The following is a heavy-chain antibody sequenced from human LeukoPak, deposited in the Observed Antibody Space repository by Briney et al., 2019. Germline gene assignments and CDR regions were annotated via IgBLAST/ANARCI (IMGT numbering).Heavy chain of an antibody. CDR3: ARRKVAGHFDY. Sequence: SETLSLTCTVSGGSISSSSYYWGWIRQPPGKGLEWIGSIYYSGSIYYTPSLKSRVTISVDTSKNQFSLKLSSVTAADTAVYYCARRKVAGHFDYWGQGTLVTVSS. V-gene: IGHV4-39*01. CDR1: GGSISSSSYY. J-gene: IGHJ4*02. D-gene: IGHD6-19*01. CDR2: IYYSGSI.